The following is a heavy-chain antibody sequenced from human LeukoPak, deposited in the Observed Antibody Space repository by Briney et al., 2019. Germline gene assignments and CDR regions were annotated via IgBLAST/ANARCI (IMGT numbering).Heavy chain of an antibody. D-gene: IGHD2-21*02. J-gene: IGHJ4*02. CDR2: IYPGDSDT. Sequence: GESLKISCKGSGYSFTSYWIGWVRQMPGKGLEWMGIIYPGDSDTRYSPSFQGQVTISADKSISTAYLQWSSLKASDTAMYYCARTDVAYCGGDCYRPDYWGQGTLVTVSS. CDR3: ARTDVAYCGGDCYRPDY. V-gene: IGHV5-51*01. CDR1: GYSFTSYW.